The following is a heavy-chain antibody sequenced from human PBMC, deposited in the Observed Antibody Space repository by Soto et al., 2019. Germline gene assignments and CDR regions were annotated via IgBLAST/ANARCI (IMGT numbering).Heavy chain of an antibody. J-gene: IGHJ4*02. CDR2: MNPNSGNT. V-gene: IGHV1-8*01. Sequence: ASVKVSCKASGYTFTSYDINWVRQATGQGLEWMGWMNPNSGNTGYAQKFQGRVTMTRNTSISTAYMELSSLRSEDTAVYYCAKGPLYYDFWSGYSGFDYWGQGTLVTVSS. D-gene: IGHD3-3*01. CDR1: GYTFTSYD. CDR3: AKGPLYYDFWSGYSGFDY.